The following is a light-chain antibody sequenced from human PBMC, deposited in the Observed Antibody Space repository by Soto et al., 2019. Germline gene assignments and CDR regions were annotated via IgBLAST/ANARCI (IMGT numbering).Light chain of an antibody. Sequence: ELVMTQSPATLSVSPGERAPLSCRASQSVSSSYLAWYQQKPGQAPRLLIYGASSRATGIPDRFSGSGSGTDFTLTISRLEPEEFAVYYCQQYGSSPRTFGQGTKVDIK. CDR3: QQYGSSPRT. CDR2: GAS. CDR1: QSVSSSY. V-gene: IGKV3-20*01. J-gene: IGKJ1*01.